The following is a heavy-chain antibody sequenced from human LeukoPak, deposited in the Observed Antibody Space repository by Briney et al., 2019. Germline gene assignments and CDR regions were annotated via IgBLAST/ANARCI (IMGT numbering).Heavy chain of an antibody. CDR3: ARSSDYGDYD. J-gene: IGHJ4*02. D-gene: IGHD4-17*01. Sequence: PSETLSLTCTVSGGSISSYYWSRIRQPPGKGLEWIGYIYYSGSTYYNPSLKSRVTISVDTSKNQFSLKLSSVTAADTAVYYCARSSDYGDYDWGQGTLVTVSS. V-gene: IGHV4-59*06. CDR1: GGSISSYY. CDR2: IYYSGST.